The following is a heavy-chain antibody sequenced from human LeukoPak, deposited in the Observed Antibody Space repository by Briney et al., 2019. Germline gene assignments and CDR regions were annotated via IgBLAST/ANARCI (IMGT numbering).Heavy chain of an antibody. CDR1: GYSFTGHW. CDR2: IYPGDSDT. CDR3: ARYGKSGTYSHGFDV. Sequence: GESLKISCEAFGYSFTGHWIGWVRQMPGRGLEFMGTIYPGDSDTRYSPSFEGRVSISVDKSISTAYLQWSGLKASGTAMYYCARYGKSGTYSHGFDVWGQGTMVIVSS. V-gene: IGHV5-51*01. J-gene: IGHJ3*01. D-gene: IGHD3-10*01.